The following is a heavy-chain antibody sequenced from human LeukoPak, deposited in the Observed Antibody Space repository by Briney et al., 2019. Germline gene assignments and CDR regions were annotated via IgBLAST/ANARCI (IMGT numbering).Heavy chain of an antibody. CDR3: ASSPYYYDSSGYYGAY. J-gene: IGHJ4*02. CDR2: IIPIFGTA. V-gene: IGHV1-69*06. CDR1: GGTFSSYA. Sequence: GASVKVSCKASGGTFSSYAISWVRQAPGQGLEWMGGIIPIFGTANYAQKFQGRVTITADKSTSTAYMELSSLRSEDTAVYYCASSPYYYDSSGYYGAYWGQGTLVTVSS. D-gene: IGHD3-22*01.